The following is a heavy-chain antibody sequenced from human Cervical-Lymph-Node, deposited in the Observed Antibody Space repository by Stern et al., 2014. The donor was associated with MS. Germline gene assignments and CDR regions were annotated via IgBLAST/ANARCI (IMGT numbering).Heavy chain of an antibody. V-gene: IGHV2-5*02. CDR2: IYWDDDK. J-gene: IGHJ4*02. D-gene: IGHD4/OR15-4a*01. Sequence: QITLKESGPTLVKPTQTLTLTCTFSGFSLSTSGLGVGWIRQPPGKALEWLALIYWDDDKRYSPSLKSRLTITNDTSKNQVVLTMTNMDPVDTATYYCARTSLTMPWNYWGQGTLVTVSS. CDR1: GFSLSTSGLG. CDR3: ARTSLTMPWNY.